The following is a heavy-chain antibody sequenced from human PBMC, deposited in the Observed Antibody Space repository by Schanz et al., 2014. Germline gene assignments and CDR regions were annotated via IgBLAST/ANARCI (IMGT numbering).Heavy chain of an antibody. CDR2: IIPILGME. CDR3: ARDIQYHYDTSGPVGAFDI. CDR1: GYTFSSYA. J-gene: IGHJ3*02. V-gene: IGHV1-69*09. D-gene: IGHD3-22*01. Sequence: QGQLVESGGEVKKPGASVKVSCKASGYTFSSYAFSWVRQAPGQGLEWMGKIIPILGMENYAQKFQGRVTITADISTSTAYMDLSSLRSDDTAVYYCARDIQYHYDTSGPVGAFDIWGQGTVVTVSS.